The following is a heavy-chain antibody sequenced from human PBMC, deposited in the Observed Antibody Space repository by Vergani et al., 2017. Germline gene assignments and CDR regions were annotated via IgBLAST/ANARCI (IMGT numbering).Heavy chain of an antibody. J-gene: IGHJ5*02. V-gene: IGHV4-38-2*02. CDR3: ASAVGINWFDP. D-gene: IGHD2-15*01. Sequence: QVQLQESGPGLVKPSETLSLTCTVSGYSISSGYYWGWIRQPPGKGLEWIGSIYHSGSTYYNPSLKSRVTISVDTSKNQFSLKLSSVTAADPAVYYCASAVGINWFDPWGQGTLVTVSS. CDR1: GYSISSGYY. CDR2: IYHSGST.